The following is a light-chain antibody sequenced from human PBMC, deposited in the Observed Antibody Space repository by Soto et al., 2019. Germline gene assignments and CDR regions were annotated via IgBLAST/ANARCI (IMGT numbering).Light chain of an antibody. CDR3: QSYDSSLSGSRV. V-gene: IGLV1-40*01. CDR2: GNT. J-gene: IGLJ1*01. CDR1: SSNIGAGYD. Sequence: QSVLTQPPSASGAPGQRVTISCTGSSSNIGAGYDVHWYQQIPGSAPRLLIYGNTNRPSGVPDRFSGSQSGTSASLAITGLQAEDEADYYCQSYDSSLSGSRVFGSGTKVTVL.